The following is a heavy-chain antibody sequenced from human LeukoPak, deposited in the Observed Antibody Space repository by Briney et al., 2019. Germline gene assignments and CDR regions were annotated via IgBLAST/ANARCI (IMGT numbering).Heavy chain of an antibody. Sequence: ASVKVSCKASGYTFTSYGISWVRQAPGQGLEWMGWISAYNGNTNYAQKLQGGVTMTTDTSTSTAYMELRSLRSDDTAVYYCARIMVVAYGDYVGWFDPWGQGTLVTVSS. CDR1: GYTFTSYG. CDR3: ARIMVVAYGDYVGWFDP. V-gene: IGHV1-18*01. CDR2: ISAYNGNT. D-gene: IGHD4-17*01. J-gene: IGHJ5*02.